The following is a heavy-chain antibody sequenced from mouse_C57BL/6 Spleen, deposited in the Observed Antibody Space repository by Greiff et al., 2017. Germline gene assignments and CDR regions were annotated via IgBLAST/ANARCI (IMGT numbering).Heavy chain of an antibody. D-gene: IGHD1-1*01. Sequence: HSGAELVKPLSSVKLSCKASGYTFTEYTIHWVKQRSGQGLEWIGWFYPGSGSIKYNEKFKDKATLTADKSSSTVYMELSRLTSEDSAVYFCARHGYYGSTSGYWYFDVWGTGTTVTVSS. J-gene: IGHJ1*03. CDR3: ARHGYYGSTSGYWYFDV. CDR2: FYPGSGSI. CDR1: GYTFTEYT. V-gene: IGHV1-62-2*01.